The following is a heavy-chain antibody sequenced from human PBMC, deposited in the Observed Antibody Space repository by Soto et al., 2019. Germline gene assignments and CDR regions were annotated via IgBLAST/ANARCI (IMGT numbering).Heavy chain of an antibody. V-gene: IGHV1-2*02. D-gene: IGHD5-12*01. CDR1: GYTFTGYY. J-gene: IGHJ4*02. CDR2: INPNNGDT. Sequence: QVQLVQSGAEVKKPGASVKVSCKASGYTFTGYYIHWVRQAPGQGLEWMGWINPNNGDTNYAQKFQGRVTMTRDTSTSTAYMELSSLSFDYTAVYYCARHSGYDYFFDYWGQGTLVTVSS. CDR3: ARHSGYDYFFDY.